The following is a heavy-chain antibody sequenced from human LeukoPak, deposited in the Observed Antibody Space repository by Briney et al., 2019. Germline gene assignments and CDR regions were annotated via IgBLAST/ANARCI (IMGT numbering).Heavy chain of an antibody. CDR3: TRWWELLEGAFDI. Sequence: PGGSLRLSCAASGFTFSSYAMHWVRQAPGKGLEWVGFIRSKAYGGTTEYAASVKGRFTISRDDSKSIAYLQMNSLKTEDTAVYYCTRWWELLEGAFDIWGQGTMVTVSS. D-gene: IGHD1-26*01. CDR2: IRSKAYGGTT. CDR1: GFTFSSYA. J-gene: IGHJ3*02. V-gene: IGHV3-49*04.